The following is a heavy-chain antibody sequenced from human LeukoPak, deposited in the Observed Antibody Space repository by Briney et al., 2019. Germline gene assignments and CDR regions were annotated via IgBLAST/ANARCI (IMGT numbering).Heavy chain of an antibody. Sequence: PGGSLRLSCAASGFTFSNYWMHWGRQAPGKGLVCVSRINSDARSTSYADSVKGRFTISRDNSKNTPYLQMNSLRAEDTAVYFCAKGDKMLTWRRTYNRFDPWGQGTLVTVSS. CDR3: AKGDKMLTWRRTYNRFDP. V-gene: IGHV3-74*01. D-gene: IGHD3-16*01. CDR2: INSDARST. J-gene: IGHJ5*02. CDR1: GFTFSNYW.